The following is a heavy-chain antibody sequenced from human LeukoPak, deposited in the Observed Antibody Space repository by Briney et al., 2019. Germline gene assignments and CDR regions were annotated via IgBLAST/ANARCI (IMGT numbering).Heavy chain of an antibody. J-gene: IGHJ4*02. CDR1: GYTFTGYY. Sequence: ASVTVSCTASGYTFTGYYMHWVRQAPGQGLEWMGRINPNSGGTNYAQKFQGRVTMTRDTSISTAYMELSRLRSDDTAVYYCARVILGGIDYWGQGTLVTVSS. CDR2: INPNSGGT. D-gene: IGHD3/OR15-3a*01. V-gene: IGHV1-2*06. CDR3: ARVILGGIDY.